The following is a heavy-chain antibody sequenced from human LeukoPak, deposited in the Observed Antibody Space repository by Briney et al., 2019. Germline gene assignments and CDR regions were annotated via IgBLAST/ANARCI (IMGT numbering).Heavy chain of an antibody. Sequence: GGSLRLSCAASGFTFSSYDMSWVREAPGKGLEWVSVIYSGGGIDYADSVKGRFTISRDNSNNTLHLQMNSLRVEDTAVYYCARGPRGFDPWGQGTLVTVSS. CDR2: IYSGGGI. CDR3: ARGPRGFDP. CDR1: GFTFSSYD. V-gene: IGHV3-53*01. J-gene: IGHJ5*02.